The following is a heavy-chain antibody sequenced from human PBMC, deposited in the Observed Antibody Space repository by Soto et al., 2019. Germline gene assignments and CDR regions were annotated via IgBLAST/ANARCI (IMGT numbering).Heavy chain of an antibody. D-gene: IGHD6-19*01. Sequence: QVTLKESGPVLVKPTETLTLRCTVSGLSIPVSGLGVSWTRQPPGKPQECFAPIDSSGENSYRTFLKSRLAISKDTSKSQIVLTMTNMDPADTATYYCARRHLAVAVSPWFDPWGQGIPVTVSS. CDR3: ARRHLAVAVSPWFDP. CDR1: GLSIPVSGLG. J-gene: IGHJ5*02. V-gene: IGHV2-26*01. CDR2: IDSSGEN.